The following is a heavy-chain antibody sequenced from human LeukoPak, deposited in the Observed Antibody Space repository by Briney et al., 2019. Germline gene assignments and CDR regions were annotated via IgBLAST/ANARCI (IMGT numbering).Heavy chain of an antibody. D-gene: IGHD7-27*01. CDR2: ISPNSGGT. V-gene: IGHV1-2*02. J-gene: IGHJ2*01. Sequence: GASVKVSCKPSGYTFSGFYIHRVRQAPGQGLEWMGWISPNSGGTDYAQRFQGRVTMTRDTSISTAYMELSSLRSDDTAVYYCAIQPWGSGNNWYFDLWGRGTLVTVSS. CDR3: AIQPWGSGNNWYFDL. CDR1: GYTFSGFY.